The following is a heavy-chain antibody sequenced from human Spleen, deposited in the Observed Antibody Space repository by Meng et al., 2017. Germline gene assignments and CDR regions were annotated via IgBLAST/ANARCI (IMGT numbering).Heavy chain of an antibody. Sequence: ASVKVSCKASGYTFPDYWLHWVRQAPGQGLEWMGHINPDTGDTLYAQKFQGRVSMTGDTSISTAYMELRSLRSDDTAVYYCARERGGRFAYGMDVWGQGTTVTVSS. CDR2: INPDTGDT. V-gene: IGHV1-2*06. D-gene: IGHD3-3*01. CDR1: GYTFPDYW. CDR3: ARERGGRFAYGMDV. J-gene: IGHJ6*02.